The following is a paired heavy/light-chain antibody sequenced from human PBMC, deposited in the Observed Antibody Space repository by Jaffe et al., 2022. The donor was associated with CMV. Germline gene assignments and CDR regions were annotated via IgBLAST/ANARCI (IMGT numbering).Heavy chain of an antibody. Sequence: QVQLVQSGAEVKKPGASVKVSCKASGYTFTSYGISWVRQAPGQGLEWMGWISAYNGNTNYAQKLQGRVTMTTDTSTSTAYMELRSLRSDDTAVYYCARDRYYDYVWGSYLDAFDIWGQGTMVTVSS. V-gene: IGHV1-18*01. CDR3: ARDRYYDYVWGSYLDAFDI. J-gene: IGHJ3*02. CDR2: ISAYNGNT. CDR1: GYTFTSYG. D-gene: IGHD3-16*01.
Light chain of an antibody. CDR3: NSRDSSGNHNVV. CDR2: GKN. V-gene: IGLV3-19*01. CDR1: SLRSYY. J-gene: IGLJ2*01. Sequence: SSELTQDPAVSVALGQTVRITCQGDSLRSYYASWYQQKPGQAPVLVIYGKNNRPSGIPDRFSGSSSGNTASLTITGAQAEDEADYYCNSRDSSGNHNVVFGGGTKLTVL.